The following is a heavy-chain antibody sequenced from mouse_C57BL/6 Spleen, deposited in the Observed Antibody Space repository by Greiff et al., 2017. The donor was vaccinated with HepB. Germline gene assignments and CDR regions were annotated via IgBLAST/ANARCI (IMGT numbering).Heavy chain of an antibody. D-gene: IGHD1-1*01. V-gene: IGHV1-69*01. Sequence: VQLQQPGAELVMPGASVKLSCKASGYTFTSYWMHWVKQRPGQGLEWIGEIDPSDSYTNYNQKFKGKSTLTVDKSSSTAYMQLSSLTSEDSAVYYCATQGLRDYWGQGTTLTVSS. CDR3: ATQGLRDY. J-gene: IGHJ2*01. CDR2: IDPSDSYT. CDR1: GYTFTSYW.